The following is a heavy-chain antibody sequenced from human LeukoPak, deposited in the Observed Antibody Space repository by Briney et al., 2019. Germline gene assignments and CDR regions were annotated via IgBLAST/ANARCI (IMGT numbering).Heavy chain of an antibody. D-gene: IGHD3-3*01. Sequence: GGSLRLSCAASGFTVSTYWMSWVRQAPGKGLEWVANIKEDGSEEYYVDSVKGRFTISRDNAKNSLYLQMNSLRAEDTAVYYCATYSYDFWSDRPFDYWGQGTLVTVSS. CDR2: IKEDGSEE. CDR1: GFTVSTYW. V-gene: IGHV3-7*01. CDR3: ATYSYDFWSDRPFDY. J-gene: IGHJ4*02.